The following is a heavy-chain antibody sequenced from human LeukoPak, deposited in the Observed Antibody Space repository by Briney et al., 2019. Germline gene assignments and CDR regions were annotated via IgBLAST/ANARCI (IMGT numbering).Heavy chain of an antibody. J-gene: IGHJ4*02. Sequence: GGSLRLSCAASGFIFSNYGMNWVRQAPGKGLEWVAAISASGSATSYADSVKGRFTISRDNAKNTLYLQMNSLRAEDTAVYYCASQWAEGYWGQGTLVTVSS. CDR3: ASQWAEGY. V-gene: IGHV3-23*01. CDR2: ISASGSAT. D-gene: IGHD1-26*01. CDR1: GFIFSNYG.